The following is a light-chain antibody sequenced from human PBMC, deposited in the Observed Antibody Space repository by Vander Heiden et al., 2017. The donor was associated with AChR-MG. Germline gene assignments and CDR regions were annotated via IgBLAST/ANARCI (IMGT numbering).Light chain of an antibody. CDR3: QSYDSSLSGVV. V-gene: IGLV1-40*01. J-gene: IGLJ2*01. CDR1: SSKIGAGYD. Sequence: SVLPQPPSVAAAPGQRVTISCTGSSSKIGAGYDVHWYQQLPGTAPKLLIYGNSNRPSGVPDRFSGSKSGTSASLAITGLQAEDEADYYCQSYDSSLSGVVFGGGTKLTVL. CDR2: GNS.